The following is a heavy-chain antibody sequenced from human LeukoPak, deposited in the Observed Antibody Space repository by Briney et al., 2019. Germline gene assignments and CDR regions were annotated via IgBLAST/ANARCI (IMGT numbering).Heavy chain of an antibody. J-gene: IGHJ3*02. V-gene: IGHV6-1*01. CDR2: TYYRSKWYN. Sequence: SQTLSLTCAISGDSVSSNSAAWNWIRQSPSRGLEWLGRTYYRSKWYNDYAISVKSRTTINPDASQSQISLQLNSVTPEDTAVYYCAREVHKGMRFRAFDIWGQGTMVTVSS. CDR3: AREVHKGMRFRAFDI. CDR1: GDSVSSNSAA.